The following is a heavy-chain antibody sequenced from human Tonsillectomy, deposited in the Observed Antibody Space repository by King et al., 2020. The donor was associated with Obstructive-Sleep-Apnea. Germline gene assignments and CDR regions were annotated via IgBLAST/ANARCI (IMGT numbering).Heavy chain of an antibody. J-gene: IGHJ5*02. CDR3: ARDAYYDSSGYSLSWFDP. V-gene: IGHV1-69*04. D-gene: IGHD3-22*01. CDR1: GGTFSSYA. Sequence: QLVQSGAEVKKPGSSVKVSCKASGGTFSSYAISWVRQAPGQGLEWMGRIIPILGIANYAQKFQGRVTITADKSTSTAYMELSSLRSEDTAVYYCARDAYYDSSGYSLSWFDPWGQGTLVTVSS. CDR2: IIPILGIA.